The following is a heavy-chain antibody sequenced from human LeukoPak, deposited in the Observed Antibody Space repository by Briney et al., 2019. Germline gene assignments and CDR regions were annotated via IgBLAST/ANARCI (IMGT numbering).Heavy chain of an antibody. CDR1: GGSISSGTYY. CDR2: IYHSGST. CDR3: ARDRKYYYHMDV. Sequence: TTSETLSLTCTVSGGSISSGTYYWAWIRQPPGKGLEWIGTIYHSGSTYYNPSLKSRVTISVDTSKNQFSLNLTSLTAADTAVYYCARDRKYYYHMDVWGKGTTVTVSS. D-gene: IGHD1-14*01. V-gene: IGHV4-39*07. J-gene: IGHJ6*03.